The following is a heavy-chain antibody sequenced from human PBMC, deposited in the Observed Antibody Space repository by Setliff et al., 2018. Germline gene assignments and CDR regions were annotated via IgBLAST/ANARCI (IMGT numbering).Heavy chain of an antibody. V-gene: IGHV3-33*08. J-gene: IGHJ4*02. D-gene: IGHD2-15*01. CDR3: ARTCSGSGCSAGLES. CDR1: GFTFSTYR. CDR2: IGDDGGNK. Sequence: GESLKISCAASGFTFSTYRMHWVRQAPGKGLEWVAVIGDDGGNKYHADSVKGRFTISRDNSKNTLYLQMNSLRPEDTAVYYCARTCSGSGCSAGLESWGQGTPVTVSS.